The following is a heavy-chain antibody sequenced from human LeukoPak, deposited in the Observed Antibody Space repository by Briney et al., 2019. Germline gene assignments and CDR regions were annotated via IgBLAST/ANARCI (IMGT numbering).Heavy chain of an antibody. CDR3: VRDSVELERPNWFDP. J-gene: IGHJ5*02. CDR1: PYTFNKYY. CDR2: INHSDRCA. V-gene: IGHV1-46*02. D-gene: IGHD1-1*01. Sequence: ASVKVSFQASPYTFNKYYIHWVRQAPAQGLEWMEVINHSDRCASYAQRFQGRVTLNRDTSTNTVYMDLSRLTSDYTPVYVCVRDSVELERPNWFDPWGQGTLVTVSS.